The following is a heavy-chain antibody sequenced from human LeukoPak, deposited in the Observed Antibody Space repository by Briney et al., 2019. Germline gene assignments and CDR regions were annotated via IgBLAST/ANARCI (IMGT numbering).Heavy chain of an antibody. Sequence: PGGSLRLSCAVSGFTFSTYAMTWVRQAPGKGLEWVSGISTSGDRTYYADSVKGRFTISRDNSKNTLYLQMNSLRAEDTAEYYCARSAVGTSCCTAVDYWGQGTLVTVSS. D-gene: IGHD1-26*01. CDR1: GFTFSTYA. CDR2: ISTSGDRT. J-gene: IGHJ4*02. V-gene: IGHV3-23*01. CDR3: ARSAVGTSCCTAVDY.